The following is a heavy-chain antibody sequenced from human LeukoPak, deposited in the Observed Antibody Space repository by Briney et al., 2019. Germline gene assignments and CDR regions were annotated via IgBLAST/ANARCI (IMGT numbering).Heavy chain of an antibody. Sequence: SETLSLTCTVSGGSISSGDYYWSWIRQPPGKGLEWIGYIYYSGSTYYNPSLKSRVTISVDTSKNQFSLKLSSVTAADTAVYYCARGGGYYGSGSYFYWGRGTLVTVSS. J-gene: IGHJ4*02. CDR3: ARGGGYYGSGSYFY. CDR1: GGSISSGDYY. V-gene: IGHV4-30-4*01. CDR2: IYYSGST. D-gene: IGHD3-10*01.